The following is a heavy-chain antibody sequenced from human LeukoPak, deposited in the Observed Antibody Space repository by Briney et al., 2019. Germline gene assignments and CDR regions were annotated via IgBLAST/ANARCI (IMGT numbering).Heavy chain of an antibody. V-gene: IGHV4-31*03. CDR3: ARCGEDGDYVQN. D-gene: IGHD4-17*01. Sequence: KPSQTLSLTCTVSGGSISSGGYYWSWIRQHPGKGLEWIGYIYYSGSTYYNPSLKSRVTISVDTSKNQFSLKLSSVTAADTAVYYCARCGEDGDYVQNWGQGTLVTVSS. CDR2: IYYSGST. CDR1: GGSISSGGYY. J-gene: IGHJ4*02.